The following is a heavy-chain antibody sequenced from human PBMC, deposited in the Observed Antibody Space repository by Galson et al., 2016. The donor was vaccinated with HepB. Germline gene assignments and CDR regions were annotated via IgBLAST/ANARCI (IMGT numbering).Heavy chain of an antibody. CDR2: ISVSGDHV. CDR3: GRGSSGDVYNFGAY. D-gene: IGHD5-24*01. CDR1: GLTLNNFV. J-gene: IGHJ4*02. V-gene: IGHV3-23*01. Sequence: SLRLSCAASGLTLNNFVINWIRQAPGKGPEWVSGISVSGDHVYYADSVKGRLTIYRENSKNTVYLQMNSLRAEDTAVYYCGRGSSGDVYNFGAYWGQGTRVTVSS.